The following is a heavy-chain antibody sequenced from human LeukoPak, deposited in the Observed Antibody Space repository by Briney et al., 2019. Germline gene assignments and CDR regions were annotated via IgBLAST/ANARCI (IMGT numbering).Heavy chain of an antibody. D-gene: IGHD2-21*02. CDR3: ARHAYCDGDCYSGGFD. J-gene: IGHJ4*02. Sequence: PSETLSLTCTVSGGSISSYYWSWIREPPGKGLEWIGYIYYSGSTNYNPSLKRRVTISVDTSKKQFSLKQSYVTAADTAVYYYARHAYCDGDCYSGGFDWAQGTLVPVSS. V-gene: IGHV4-59*08. CDR2: IYYSGST. CDR1: GGSISSYY.